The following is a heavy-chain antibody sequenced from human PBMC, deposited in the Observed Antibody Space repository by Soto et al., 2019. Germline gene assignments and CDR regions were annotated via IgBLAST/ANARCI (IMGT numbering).Heavy chain of an antibody. J-gene: IGHJ3*02. CDR2: IYHSGST. CDR1: GGSISGGGYS. CDR3: ASIVAVPAAITKGDAFDI. V-gene: IGHV4-30-2*01. Sequence: SETLSLTCAVSGGSISGGGYSWSWIRQPPGKGLEWIGYIYHSGSTYYNPSLKSRVTISVDRSKKQFSLKLSSVTAADTAVSYRASIVAVPAAITKGDAFDIWGQGTMVT. D-gene: IGHD2-2*01.